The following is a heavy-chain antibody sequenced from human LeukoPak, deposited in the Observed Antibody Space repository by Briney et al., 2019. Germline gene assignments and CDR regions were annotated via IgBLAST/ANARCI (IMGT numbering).Heavy chain of an antibody. D-gene: IGHD4-17*01. CDR3: ARASMTTVIECYFDY. V-gene: IGHV3-30*03. J-gene: IGHJ4*02. Sequence: PGRSLRLSCAASGFTFSSYGMHWVRQAPGKGLEWVAVISYDGSNKYYADSVKGRFTISRDNSKNTLYLQMNSLRAEDTAVYYCARASMTTVIECYFDYWGQGTLVTVSS. CDR1: GFTFSSYG. CDR2: ISYDGSNK.